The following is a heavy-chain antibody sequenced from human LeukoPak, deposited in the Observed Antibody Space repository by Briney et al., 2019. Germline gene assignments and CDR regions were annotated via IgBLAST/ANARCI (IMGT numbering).Heavy chain of an antibody. CDR2: ISYDGSNK. Sequence: GGSLRLSCAASGFTFSSYGMHWVRQAPGKGLEWVAVISYDGSNKYYADSVKGRFTISRDNSKDTLYLQMNSLRAEDTAVYYRAKETLSSGYSYYFDYWGQGTLVTVSS. J-gene: IGHJ4*02. V-gene: IGHV3-30*18. CDR3: AKETLSSGYSYYFDY. CDR1: GFTFSSYG. D-gene: IGHD3-22*01.